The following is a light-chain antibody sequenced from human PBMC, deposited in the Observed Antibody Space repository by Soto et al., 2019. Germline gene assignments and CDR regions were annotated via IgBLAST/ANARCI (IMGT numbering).Light chain of an antibody. V-gene: IGLV2-14*01. CDR1: SSDVGGYNY. CDR2: EVS. Sequence: QSVLTQPASVSGSPGQSITISCTGSSSDVGGYNYVSWYQQYPGKAPQVLLYEVSNRPSGVSNRFSGSKSGNTASLTISGLQAEDEADYYCSSYTSSSTLVFGTGTKLTVL. CDR3: SSYTSSSTLV. J-gene: IGLJ1*01.